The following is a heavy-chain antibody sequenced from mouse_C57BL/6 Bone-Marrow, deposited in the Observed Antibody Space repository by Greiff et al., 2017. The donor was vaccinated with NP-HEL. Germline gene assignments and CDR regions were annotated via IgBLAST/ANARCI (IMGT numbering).Heavy chain of an antibody. V-gene: IGHV5-9-1*02. Sequence: EVKLTESGEGLVKPGGSLKLSCAASGFTFSSYAMSWVRQTPEKRLEWVAYISSGGDYIYYADTVKGRFTISRDNARNTLYLQMSSLKSEDTAMYYCTRAAYYSNPYYAMDYWGQGTSVTVSS. J-gene: IGHJ4*01. D-gene: IGHD2-5*01. CDR1: GFTFSSYA. CDR2: ISSGGDYI. CDR3: TRAAYYSNPYYAMDY.